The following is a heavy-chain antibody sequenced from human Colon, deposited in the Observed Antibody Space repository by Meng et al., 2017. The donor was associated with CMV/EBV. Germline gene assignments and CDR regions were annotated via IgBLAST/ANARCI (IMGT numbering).Heavy chain of an antibody. CDR2: IYWDDDQ. CDR1: GFSLSSSGVA. J-gene: IGHJ4*02. V-gene: IGHV2-5*02. Sequence: LSGFSLSSSGVAVGWIRQPPGKALECLALIYWDDDQRYSPSLKSRLTITKDTSKNQVVLSMTNMDLVDTATYYCAHRRGYSYADFDFWGQGTLVTVSS. CDR3: AHRRGYSYADFDF. D-gene: IGHD5-12*01.